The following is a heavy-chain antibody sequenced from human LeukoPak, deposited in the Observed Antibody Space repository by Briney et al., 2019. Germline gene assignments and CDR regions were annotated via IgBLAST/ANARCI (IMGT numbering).Heavy chain of an antibody. V-gene: IGHV4-61*02. Sequence: SKTLSLTCTVSGGSISSGSYYWSWIRQPAGKGLEWIGRIYTSGSTNYNPSLKSRVTISVDTSKNQFSLKLSSVTAADTAVYYCARTVAGYYYYYMDVWGKGTTVTISS. D-gene: IGHD6-19*01. CDR2: IYTSGST. CDR1: GGSISSGSYY. CDR3: ARTVAGYYYYYMDV. J-gene: IGHJ6*03.